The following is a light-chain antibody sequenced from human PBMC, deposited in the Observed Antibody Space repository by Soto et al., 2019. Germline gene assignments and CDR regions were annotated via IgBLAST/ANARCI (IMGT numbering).Light chain of an antibody. V-gene: IGKV3-20*01. J-gene: IGKJ1*01. CDR2: GAS. CDR1: QSVSNND. CDR3: QQYGSSGT. Sequence: VLPQPPGAVTLTHGETAALSFRASQSVSNNDLAWYQQKPGQGPRLLIYGASNRATGIPDRFSGSGSGTDFTLTISRLEPEDFAVYYCQQYGSSGTVGQGAKVDI.